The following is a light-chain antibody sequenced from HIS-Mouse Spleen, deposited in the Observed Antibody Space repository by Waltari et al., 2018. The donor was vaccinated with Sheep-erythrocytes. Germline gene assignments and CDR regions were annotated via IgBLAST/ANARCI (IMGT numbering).Light chain of an antibody. CDR2: SNN. CDR3: QAWDSSTAV. Sequence: GQRVTISCSGSSSNIGSNTVNWYQQLPGTAPKLLIYSNNQRPSGVPDRFSGSKSGTSASLAISGLQSEDEADYYCQAWDSSTAVFGGGTKLTVL. J-gene: IGLJ2*01. CDR1: SSNIGSNT. V-gene: IGLV1-44*01.